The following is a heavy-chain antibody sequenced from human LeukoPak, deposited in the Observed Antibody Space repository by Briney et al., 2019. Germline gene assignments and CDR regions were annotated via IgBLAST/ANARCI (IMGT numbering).Heavy chain of an antibody. Sequence: GGSLRLSCAASGFTFSSYAMSWVRQAPGKGLEWVSYISSSGSTIYYADSVKGRFTISRDNAKNSLYLQMNSLRAEDTAVYYCARVYTAMVKAFDYWGQGTLVTVSS. CDR2: ISSSGSTI. CDR1: GFTFSSYA. D-gene: IGHD5-18*01. CDR3: ARVYTAMVKAFDY. V-gene: IGHV3-48*04. J-gene: IGHJ4*02.